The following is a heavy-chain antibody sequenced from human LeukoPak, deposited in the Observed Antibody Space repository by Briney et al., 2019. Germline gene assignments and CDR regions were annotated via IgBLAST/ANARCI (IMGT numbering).Heavy chain of an antibody. CDR1: GYTFTGYY. CDR3: ARDLGDSGYDSGDY. D-gene: IGHD5-12*01. Sequence: ASVKVSFKASGYTFTGYYIHWVRQAPGQGLEWMGWINPNSGGTNYAQKFQGRVTMTRDTSISTAYMELSSLRSDDTAVYYCARDLGDSGYDSGDYWGQGTLVTVSS. V-gene: IGHV1-2*02. CDR2: INPNSGGT. J-gene: IGHJ4*02.